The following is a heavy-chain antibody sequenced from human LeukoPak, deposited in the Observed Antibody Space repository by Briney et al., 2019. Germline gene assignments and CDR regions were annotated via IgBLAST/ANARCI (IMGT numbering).Heavy chain of an antibody. J-gene: IGHJ4*02. D-gene: IGHD5-18*01. CDR3: ARGASAYSYG. Sequence: PSETLSLTCTVSGGSMSSYYCSWLRQPPWKGLEWIGYIYYSGSTNYNPSLKSRVTISIDTSKNQFSLNLSSVTAADTAVYSCARGASAYSYGWGQGTLVTVSS. CDR2: IYYSGST. V-gene: IGHV4-59*01. CDR1: GGSMSSYY.